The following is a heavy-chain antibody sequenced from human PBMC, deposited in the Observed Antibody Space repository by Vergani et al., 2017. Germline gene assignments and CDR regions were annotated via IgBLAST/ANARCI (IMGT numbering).Heavy chain of an antibody. CDR1: GFTFDDYA. CDR3: ARGPRTMVRGALRGGIMDV. V-gene: IGHV3-9*01. CDR2: IMWNSGSI. J-gene: IGHJ6*03. D-gene: IGHD3-10*01. Sequence: EVQLVESGGGLVQPGRSLRLSCAASGFTFDDYAMHWVRQAPGKGLEGVSGIMWNSGSIGYADSVKGRFTISRDNAKNSLYLQMNSLRAEDTALYYCARGPRTMVRGALRGGIMDVWGKGTTVTVSS.